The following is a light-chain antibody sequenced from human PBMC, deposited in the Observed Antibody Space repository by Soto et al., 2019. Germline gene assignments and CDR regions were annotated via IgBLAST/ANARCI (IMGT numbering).Light chain of an antibody. CDR2: RNT. Sequence: QSVLTQPPSASGTPGQRVTISCSGSSSNIGKNYVYWYQQLPGRAPKLLIYRNTQRPSGVPDQFSGSKSGTSAPLAISGLRSEGEGDYYCSVWDANLSAWVFGGGTKVTVL. CDR3: SVWDANLSAWV. CDR1: SSNIGKNY. J-gene: IGLJ3*02. V-gene: IGLV1-47*01.